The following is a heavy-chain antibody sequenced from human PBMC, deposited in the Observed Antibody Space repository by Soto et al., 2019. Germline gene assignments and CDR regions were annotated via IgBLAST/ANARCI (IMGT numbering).Heavy chain of an antibody. V-gene: IGHV3-48*02. D-gene: IGHD6-19*01. CDR1: GFSLANYP. CDR2: SSPRGDTI. Sequence: GGSLRLSCLASGFSLANYPMNLVRQTPGKGLEWISYSSPRGDTIYYADSVEGRFTISRDNARNSLSLHMSSLRDEDSALYYCAKGPHTNVGWPYYFESWGQGVPVAVSS. J-gene: IGHJ4*02. CDR3: AKGPHTNVGWPYYFES.